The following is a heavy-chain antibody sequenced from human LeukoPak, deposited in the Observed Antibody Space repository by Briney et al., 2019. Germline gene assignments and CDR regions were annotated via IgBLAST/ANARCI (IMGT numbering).Heavy chain of an antibody. D-gene: IGHD6-13*01. CDR1: GFTFSSYS. J-gene: IGHJ4*02. CDR2: ISSSSSYI. V-gene: IGHV3-21*01. Sequence: GGSLRLSCAASGFTFSSYSMNWVRQAPGKGLEWVSSISSSSSYIYYADSVKGRFTISRDNAKNSLYLQMNSLRAEDTAVYYCASGPKIAAATNDYWGRGTLVTVSS. CDR3: ASGPKIAAATNDY.